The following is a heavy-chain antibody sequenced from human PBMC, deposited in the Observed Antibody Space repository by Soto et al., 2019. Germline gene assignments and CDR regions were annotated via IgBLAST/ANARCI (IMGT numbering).Heavy chain of an antibody. J-gene: IGHJ6*02. Sequence: ASVKISCKASGYTFTSYGISWVRQAPGQGLEWMGWISAYNGNTNYAQKLQGRVTMTTDTSTSTAYMELRSLRSDDTAVYYCARGNQAYYDFWSGPSAYGMDVWGQGTTVTVSS. D-gene: IGHD3-3*01. CDR1: GYTFTSYG. CDR2: ISAYNGNT. CDR3: ARGNQAYYDFWSGPSAYGMDV. V-gene: IGHV1-18*01.